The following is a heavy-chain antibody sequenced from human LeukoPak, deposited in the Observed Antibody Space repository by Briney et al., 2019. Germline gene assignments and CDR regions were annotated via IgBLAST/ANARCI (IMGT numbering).Heavy chain of an antibody. J-gene: IGHJ4*02. D-gene: IGHD5-18*01. CDR2: ISYDGSNK. CDR1: GFTFSSYA. Sequence: PGGSLRLSCAASGFTFSSYAMHWVRQAPGKGLEWVAVISYDGSNKYYADSVKGRFTISRDNSKNTLYLQINSLRAEDTAVYCCARPRGYNYGYGDYWGQGTLVTVSS. CDR3: ARPRGYNYGYGDY. V-gene: IGHV3-30-3*01.